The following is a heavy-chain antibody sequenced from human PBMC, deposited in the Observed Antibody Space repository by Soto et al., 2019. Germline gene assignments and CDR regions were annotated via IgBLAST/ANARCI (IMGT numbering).Heavy chain of an antibody. CDR1: GYTFTSYA. J-gene: IGHJ4*02. CDR3: ARDGCTGGTCYGGYYFDY. CDR2: INAGNGNT. V-gene: IGHV1-3*01. D-gene: IGHD2-15*01. Sequence: ASVKVSCKASGYTFTSYAMHWVRQAPGQRLEWMGWINAGNGNTKYSQKFQGRVTITRDTSASTAYMDLSSLRSEDTAVYYCARDGCTGGTCYGGYYFDYWGQGTLVTVSS.